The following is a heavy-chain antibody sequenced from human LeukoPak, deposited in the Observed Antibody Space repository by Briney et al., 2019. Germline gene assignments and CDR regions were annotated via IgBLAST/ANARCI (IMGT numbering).Heavy chain of an antibody. CDR2: IRYDGSNK. CDR1: GFTFSSYG. V-gene: IGHV3-30*02. J-gene: IGHJ5*02. D-gene: IGHD2-21*01. CDR3: AKAVEVIAPLHDWFDP. Sequence: PGGSLRLSCAASGFTFSSYGMHWVRQAPGKGLEWVAFIRYDGSNKYYADSVKGRFTISRDNSKNTLYLQMNSLRAEDTAVYYCAKAVEVIAPLHDWFDPWGQGTLVTVSS.